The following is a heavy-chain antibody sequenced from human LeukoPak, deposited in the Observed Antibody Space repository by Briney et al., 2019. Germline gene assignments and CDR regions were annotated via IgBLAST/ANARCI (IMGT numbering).Heavy chain of an antibody. CDR1: GGSISSGGYS. Sequence: SQTLSLTCAVSGGSISSGGYSWSWIRQPPGKGREWIGYIYHSGSTYYNPALKRRVTISVDRSKNQFSLKLSSVTAADTAVYSCAREIGYSYGNWFDPWGQGTLVTVSS. V-gene: IGHV4-30-2*01. CDR2: IYHSGST. D-gene: IGHD5-18*01. CDR3: AREIGYSYGNWFDP. J-gene: IGHJ5*02.